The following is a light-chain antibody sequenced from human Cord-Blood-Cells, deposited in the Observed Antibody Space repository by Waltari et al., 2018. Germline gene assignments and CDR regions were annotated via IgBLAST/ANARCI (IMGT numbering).Light chain of an antibody. CDR1: SSEVGSYNL. V-gene: IGLV2-23*01. Sequence: QSALTQPASVSGPPGQSITISCTGTSSEVGSYNLVSWYQQHPGKAPKLMIYEGSKRPSGVSNRFSGSKSGNTASLTISGLQAEDEADYYCCSYAGSSTLVFGGGTKLTVL. J-gene: IGLJ2*01. CDR2: EGS. CDR3: CSYAGSSTLV.